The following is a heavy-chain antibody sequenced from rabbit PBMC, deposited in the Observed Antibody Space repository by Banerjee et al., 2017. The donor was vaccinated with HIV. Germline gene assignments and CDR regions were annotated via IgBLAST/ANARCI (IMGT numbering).Heavy chain of an antibody. CDR1: GFDFSSYT. D-gene: IGHD4-1*01. J-gene: IGHJ4*01. V-gene: IGHV1S47*01. CDR2: IYAGSGST. Sequence: QQQLEESGGGLVQPGGSLTLSCKASGFDFSSYTMSWVRQAPGKGLEWIAYIYAGSGSTYYASWAKGRFTISLDNAQNTVFLQMTSLTAADTATYFCARVGFGSDWGVYGLWGQGTLVTVS. CDR3: ARVGFGSDWGVYGL.